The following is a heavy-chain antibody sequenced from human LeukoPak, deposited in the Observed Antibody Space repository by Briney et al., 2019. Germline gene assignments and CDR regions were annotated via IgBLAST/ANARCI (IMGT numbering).Heavy chain of an antibody. D-gene: IGHD3-10*01. CDR1: GFTFRNCV. CDR3: AREGYYGSGSPPSLYFDY. J-gene: IGHJ4*02. CDR2: TSSDLNVK. Sequence: GGSLRLSCAASGFTFRNCVIHWVRQAPGKGLEWVAVTSSDLNVKLYADSVKGRFTISRDNSRSTLYLQMNSLRPEDTAIYYCAREGYYGSGSPPSLYFDYWGQGTLVTVSS. V-gene: IGHV3-30-3*01.